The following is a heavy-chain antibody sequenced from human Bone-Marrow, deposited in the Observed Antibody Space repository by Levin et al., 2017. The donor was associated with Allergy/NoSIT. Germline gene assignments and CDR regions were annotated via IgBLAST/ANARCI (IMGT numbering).Heavy chain of an antibody. CDR1: GFTFDDYA. V-gene: IGHV3-9*01. CDR2: ISWNSGSI. D-gene: IGHD4-17*01. Sequence: GGSLRLSCAASGFTFDDYAMHWVRQAPGKGLEWVSGISWNSGSIGYADSVKGRFTISRDNAKNSLYLQMNSLRAEDTALYYCAKDKYGDHFDYWGQGTLVTVSS. J-gene: IGHJ4*02. CDR3: AKDKYGDHFDY.